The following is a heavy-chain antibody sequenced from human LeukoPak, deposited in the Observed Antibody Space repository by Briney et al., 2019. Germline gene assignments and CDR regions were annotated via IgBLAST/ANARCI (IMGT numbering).Heavy chain of an antibody. CDR2: ISAGGGSP. Sequence: PGGSLRLSCAASGFTFSSYAMTWDRQAPGKGLEWVSAISAGGGSPYYADSVKGRFTISRDNSKNTVYLQMHSLRAEDTAVYYCAKAVGITIYFDYWGQGTLVTVSS. CDR1: GFTFSSYA. J-gene: IGHJ4*02. CDR3: AKAVGITIYFDY. D-gene: IGHD3-3*01. V-gene: IGHV3-23*01.